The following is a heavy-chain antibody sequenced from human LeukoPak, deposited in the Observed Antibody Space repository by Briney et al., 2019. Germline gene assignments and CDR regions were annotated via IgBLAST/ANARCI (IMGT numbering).Heavy chain of an antibody. V-gene: IGHV3-64*02. J-gene: IGHJ4*02. CDR1: GFTFGDYA. Sequence: PGRSLRLSCTASGFTFGDYAMSWVRQAPGKGLEYVSSISSNGGSTYYVDSVKGRFTISRDNSRNTLYLQMGSLRAEDMAVYYCTRSNNVVGATYFDYWGQAALVTVSS. D-gene: IGHD1-26*01. CDR2: ISSNGGST. CDR3: TRSNNVVGATYFDY.